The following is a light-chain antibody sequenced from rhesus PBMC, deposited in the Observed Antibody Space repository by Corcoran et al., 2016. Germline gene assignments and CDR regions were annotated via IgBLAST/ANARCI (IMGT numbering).Light chain of an antibody. CDR1: PDISIY. J-gene: IGKJ4*01. Sequence: DIQMTQSPSSLSASAGDRVTITCRASPDISIYYNWYHQRHGKAPQRLIYAASSLASGVTSRFSGSGSGTEFTLTISSLQSEDFATYYCLQYDRTQLTFGGGTNVEI. CDR2: AAS. CDR3: LQYDRTQLT. V-gene: IGKV1-43*01.